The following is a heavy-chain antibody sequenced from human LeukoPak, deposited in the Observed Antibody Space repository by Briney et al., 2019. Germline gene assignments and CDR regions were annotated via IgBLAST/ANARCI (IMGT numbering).Heavy chain of an antibody. CDR1: GGSISSYY. CDR2: IYYSGST. D-gene: IGHD6-13*01. CDR3: ARGGRDSSSWYRTEHYFDY. V-gene: IGHV4-59*08. Sequence: SETLSLTCTVSGGSISSYYWSWIRQPPGKGLEWIGYIYYSGSTKYNPSLKSRVTISVDTSKNQFSLKLSSVTAADTAVYYCARGGRDSSSWYRTEHYFDYWGQGTLVTVSS. J-gene: IGHJ4*02.